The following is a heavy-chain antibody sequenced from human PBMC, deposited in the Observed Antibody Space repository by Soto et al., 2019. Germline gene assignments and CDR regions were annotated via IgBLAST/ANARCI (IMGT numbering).Heavy chain of an antibody. J-gene: IGHJ5*02. Sequence: GGSLRLSCAASGFTFSSYGMHWVRQAPGKGLEWVAVISYDGSNKYYADSVKGRFTISRDNSKNTLYLQMNSLRAEDTAVYYCAKDDSSSWYNWYNWFDPWGQGTLVTVSS. CDR3: AKDDSSSWYNWYNWFDP. CDR2: ISYDGSNK. D-gene: IGHD6-13*01. V-gene: IGHV3-30*18. CDR1: GFTFSSYG.